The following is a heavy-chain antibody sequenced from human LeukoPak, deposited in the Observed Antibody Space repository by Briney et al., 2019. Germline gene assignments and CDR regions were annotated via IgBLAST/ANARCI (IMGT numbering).Heavy chain of an antibody. CDR3: AKDVALELRGVIDY. V-gene: IGHV3-23*01. CDR2: ISGSGGST. J-gene: IGHJ4*02. Sequence: GGSLRLSCAASGFTFSSYAMSWVRQAPGKGLEWVSAISGSGGSTYYADSVKGRFTISRDNSKNTLYLQMNSLRAEDKAVYYCAKDVALELRGVIDYWGREPWSPSPQ. CDR1: GFTFSSYA. D-gene: IGHD3-10*01.